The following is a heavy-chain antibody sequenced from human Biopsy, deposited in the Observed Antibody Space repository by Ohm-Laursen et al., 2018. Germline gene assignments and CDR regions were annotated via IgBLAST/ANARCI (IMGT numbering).Heavy chain of an antibody. J-gene: IGHJ5*02. V-gene: IGHV3-23*01. CDR3: ARDLYDFCGGCPFDP. Sequence: SLRLSCAASGFTFSSHAMSWVRQAPGQGLECVSVINGSGGSTYYADPVKGRFTISRDNSKNTLYLQMNSLRAEDTAMYYFARDLYDFCGGCPFDPWGQGTLVTVS. CDR2: INGSGGST. CDR1: GFTFSSHA. D-gene: IGHD3-3*01.